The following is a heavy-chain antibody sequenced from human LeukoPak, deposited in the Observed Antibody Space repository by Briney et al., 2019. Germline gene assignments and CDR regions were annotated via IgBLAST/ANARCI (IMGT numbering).Heavy chain of an antibody. V-gene: IGHV3-74*01. CDR1: GFTFSSYS. J-gene: IGHJ4*02. D-gene: IGHD5-12*01. CDR3: ARDSGYDNGDFDY. Sequence: PGGSLRLSCAASGFTFSSYSMNWVRQAPGKGLVWVSRIRSDGSSTNYADSVKGRFTISRDNAKNTLYLQMNSLRAEDAAIYYCARDSGYDNGDFDYWGQGTLVTVSS. CDR2: IRSDGSST.